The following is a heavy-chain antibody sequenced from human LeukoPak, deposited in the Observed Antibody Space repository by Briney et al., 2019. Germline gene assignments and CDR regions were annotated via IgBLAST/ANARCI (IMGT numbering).Heavy chain of an antibody. J-gene: IGHJ3*02. CDR2: VSAYNGNT. Sequence: ASVKVSCKASGYTFTSYGISWVRQAPGQGLEWMGWVSAYNGNTNYAQKLQGRVTMTTDTSTSTAYMELRSLRSDDTAVYYCAAQYTGRPNDAFDIWGQGTMVTVSS. CDR3: AAQYTGRPNDAFDI. V-gene: IGHV1-18*01. CDR1: GYTFTSYG. D-gene: IGHD1-26*01.